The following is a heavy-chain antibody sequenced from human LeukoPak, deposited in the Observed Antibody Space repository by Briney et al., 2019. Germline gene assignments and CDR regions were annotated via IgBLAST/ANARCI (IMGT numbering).Heavy chain of an antibody. CDR1: GGSISSGGYY. D-gene: IGHD3-22*01. Sequence: PSQTLSLTCTVSGGSISSGGYYWSWIRQHPGKGLEWIGYIYYSGSTYYNPSLKSRVTISVDTSKNQFSLKLSSVTAADTAVYYCARANYYDSSGNQGAFDIWGQGTMVTVSS. CDR2: IYYSGST. V-gene: IGHV4-31*03. CDR3: ARANYYDSSGNQGAFDI. J-gene: IGHJ3*02.